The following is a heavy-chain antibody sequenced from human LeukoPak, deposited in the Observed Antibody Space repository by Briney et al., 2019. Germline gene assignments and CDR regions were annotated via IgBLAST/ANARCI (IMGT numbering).Heavy chain of an antibody. CDR3: ARDLALYGTVTTPENYFDY. V-gene: IGHV1-18*01. Sequence: ASVKVSCKASGYTFTSYGISWVRQAPGQGLEWMGWISAYNGNTNYAQKLQGRVTMTTDTSTSTAYMELRSLRSDDTAVYYCARDLALYGTVTTPENYFDYWGQGTLVTVSS. CDR1: GYTFTSYG. D-gene: IGHD4-17*01. CDR2: ISAYNGNT. J-gene: IGHJ4*02.